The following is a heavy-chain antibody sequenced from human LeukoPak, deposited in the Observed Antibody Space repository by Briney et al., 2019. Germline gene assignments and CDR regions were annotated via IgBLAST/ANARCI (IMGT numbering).Heavy chain of an antibody. CDR3: AELGITMIGGV. CDR2: ISGSGGST. V-gene: IGHV3-23*01. Sequence: PGGSLRLSCAASGFTFSTYAMSWVRQAPGKGLEWVSSISGSGGSTYYADSVKGRFTISRDNSQNTLYLQMNSLRAEDTAVYYCAELGITMIGGVWGKGTTVTISS. D-gene: IGHD3-10*02. CDR1: GFTFSTYA. J-gene: IGHJ6*04.